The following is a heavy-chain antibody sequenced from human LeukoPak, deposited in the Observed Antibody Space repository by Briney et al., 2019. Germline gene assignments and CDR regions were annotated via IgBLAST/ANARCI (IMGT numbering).Heavy chain of an antibody. Sequence: ASVKVSCKVSGYTLTELSMHWVRQAPGKGLEWMGGFDPEDGETIYAQKFQGRVTMTEDTSTDTAYMELSSLRSEDTAVYHCATVPDIVVVPAARKLGFDPWGQGTLVTVSS. CDR3: ATVPDIVVVPAARKLGFDP. D-gene: IGHD2-2*01. CDR1: GYTLTELS. J-gene: IGHJ5*02. V-gene: IGHV1-24*01. CDR2: FDPEDGET.